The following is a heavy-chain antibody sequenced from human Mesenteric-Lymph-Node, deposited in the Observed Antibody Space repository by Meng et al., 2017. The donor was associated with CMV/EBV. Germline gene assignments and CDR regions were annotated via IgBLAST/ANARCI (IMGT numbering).Heavy chain of an antibody. CDR1: GFTFSSYG. V-gene: IGHV3-30*19. CDR3: ARDRDYDFWSGYSIYYYYGMDV. J-gene: IGHJ6*02. D-gene: IGHD3-3*01. CDR2: ISYDGSNK. Sequence: GESLKISCAASGFTFSSYGMHWVRQAPGKGLEWVAVISYDGSNKYYADSVKGRFTISRDNSKNTLYLQMNSLRAEDTAVYYCARDRDYDFWSGYSIYYYYGMDVWGQGTTVTVSS.